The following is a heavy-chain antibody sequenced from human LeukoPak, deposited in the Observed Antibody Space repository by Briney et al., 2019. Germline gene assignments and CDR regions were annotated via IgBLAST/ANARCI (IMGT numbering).Heavy chain of an antibody. Sequence: GASVKVSCKASGYTFTSYAMHWVRQAPGQRLEWMGWINAGNGNTKYSQKFQGRVTITRDTSASTAYMELSSLRSEDTAVYYCARGQHVRGLARGVRPAFDIWGQGTMVTVSS. V-gene: IGHV1-3*01. CDR3: ARGQHVRGLARGVRPAFDI. CDR2: INAGNGNT. CDR1: GYTFTSYA. D-gene: IGHD3-10*01. J-gene: IGHJ3*02.